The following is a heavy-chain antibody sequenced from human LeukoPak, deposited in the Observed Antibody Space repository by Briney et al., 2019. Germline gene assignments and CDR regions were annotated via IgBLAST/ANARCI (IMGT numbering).Heavy chain of an antibody. CDR1: GFTFSSYA. D-gene: IGHD1-7*01. J-gene: IGHJ2*01. CDR3: AKTGTTMSRNWYFDL. V-gene: IGHV3-30*04. Sequence: GGSLRLSCAASGFTFSSYAMHWVRQAPGKGLEWVAVISYDGSNKYYADSVKGRFTISRDNSKNTLYLQMNSLRAEDTAVYYCAKTGTTMSRNWYFDLWGRGTLVTVSS. CDR2: ISYDGSNK.